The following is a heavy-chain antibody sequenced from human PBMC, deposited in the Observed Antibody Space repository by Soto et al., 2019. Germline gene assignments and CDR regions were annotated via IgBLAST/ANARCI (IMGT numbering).Heavy chain of an antibody. D-gene: IGHD2-15*01. J-gene: IGHJ6*02. CDR2: IYWDDDE. V-gene: IGHV2-5*02. Sequence: QITVKESGPTLVKPTQTLTLTCTFSGFSLSNRGVGVAWIRQPPGKALEWLALIYWDDDERYRPSLRSRLTITKDTSKNQVVLTMTNVDPVDTATYFCTHKGGRGAGIDVWGQGTTVTVSS. CDR3: THKGGRGAGIDV. CDR1: GFSLSNRGVG.